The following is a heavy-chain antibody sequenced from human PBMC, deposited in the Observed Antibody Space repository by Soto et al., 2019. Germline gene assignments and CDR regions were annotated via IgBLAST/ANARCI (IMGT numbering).Heavy chain of an antibody. CDR2: ISAYNGNT. D-gene: IGHD5-12*01. CDR3: ARVQSGYDFAY. J-gene: IGHJ4*02. V-gene: IGHV1-18*01. CDR1: GYTFTSYG. Sequence: ASVKVSCKASGYTFTSYGINWVRQAPGQGLEWMGWISAYNGNTHYAQKLQGRVTMTTDTSTSTAYMELRSLRSDDTAVYYCARVQSGYDFAYWGQGTLVTGSS.